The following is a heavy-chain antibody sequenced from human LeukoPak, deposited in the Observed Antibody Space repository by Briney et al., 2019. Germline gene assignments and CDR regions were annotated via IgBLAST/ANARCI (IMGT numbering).Heavy chain of an antibody. J-gene: IGHJ4*02. CDR3: ARHSSPWIY. D-gene: IGHD1-1*01. V-gene: IGHV5-51*01. CDR2: IYPDDSDT. Sequence: HGESLQISCQGSGYRFTRYWIGGARQVPGKGREWMGIIYPDDSDTRYSPSLQGQVTISADKSISTAYLQWSSLKASDTAMYYCARHSSPWIYWGQGTLVTASS. CDR1: GYRFTRYW.